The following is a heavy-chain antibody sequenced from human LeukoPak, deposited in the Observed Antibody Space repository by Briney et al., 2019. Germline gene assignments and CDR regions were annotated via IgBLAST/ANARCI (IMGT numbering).Heavy chain of an antibody. CDR3: SRLIEATPIAFDI. Sequence: GGSLRLSCAASGITFSDSAIHWVRRASGKGLEWVGRIRSKSRTYATAYAASVEGRFTISRDDSKNTAYLQMNSLKTEDTAVYYCSRLIEATPIAFDIWGQGTMVTVSS. D-gene: IGHD4-23*01. CDR2: IRSKSRTYAT. J-gene: IGHJ3*02. V-gene: IGHV3-73*01. CDR1: GITFSDSA.